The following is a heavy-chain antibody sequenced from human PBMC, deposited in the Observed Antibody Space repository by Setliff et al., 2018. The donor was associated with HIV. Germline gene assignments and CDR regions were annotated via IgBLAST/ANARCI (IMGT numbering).Heavy chain of an antibody. J-gene: IGHJ3*02. Sequence: SETLSLTCTVSGGSISSYYWSWIRQPPGKGLEWIGYIYYSGSTNYNPSLKSRVTISVDTSKNQFSLKLSSVTAADTAVYYCARDLGITMIVTHAFDIWGQGTMVTVSS. D-gene: IGHD3-22*01. V-gene: IGHV4-59*12. CDR1: GGSISSYY. CDR2: IYYSGST. CDR3: ARDLGITMIVTHAFDI.